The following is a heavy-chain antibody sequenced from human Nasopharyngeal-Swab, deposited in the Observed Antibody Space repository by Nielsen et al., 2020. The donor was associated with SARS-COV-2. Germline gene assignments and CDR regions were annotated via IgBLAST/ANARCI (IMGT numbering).Heavy chain of an antibody. CDR2: IYYSGST. Sequence: GSLRLSCTVSGGSISSYYWSWIRQPPGKGLEWIGYIYYSGSTNYNPSLKSRVTISVDTSKNQFSLKLSSVTAADTAVHYCARASAGYFDLWGRGTLVTVSS. J-gene: IGHJ2*01. V-gene: IGHV4-59*01. CDR1: GGSISSYY. CDR3: ARASAGYFDL.